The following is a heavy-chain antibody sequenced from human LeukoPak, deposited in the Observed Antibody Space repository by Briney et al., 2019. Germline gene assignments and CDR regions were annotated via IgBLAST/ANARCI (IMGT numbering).Heavy chain of an antibody. CDR2: ICYSRNT. CDR1: GGSISSYY. V-gene: IGHV4-59*08. Sequence: SETLSLTCTVSGGSISSYYWSWIRQPPGKGLEWIGSICYSRNTNYNPSLKSRVTISGDTSKNAFSLNLRSMTATDTAVYYCARPYPYAFDIWGQGTMVNVYS. J-gene: IGHJ3*02. CDR3: ARPYPYAFDI.